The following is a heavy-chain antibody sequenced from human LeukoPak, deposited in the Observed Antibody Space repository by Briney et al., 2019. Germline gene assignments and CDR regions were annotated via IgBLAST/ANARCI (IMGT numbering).Heavy chain of an antibody. J-gene: IGHJ4*02. V-gene: IGHV3-30-3*01. D-gene: IGHD5-18*01. CDR3: AKDLGPPGYVKSYGQ. CDR1: GFTFSSYA. CDR2: ISYDGSNK. Sequence: RPGGSLRLSCAASGFTFSSYAMHWVRQAPGKGLEWVAVISYDGSNKYYADSVKGRFTISRDNSKNTLYLQMNSLRAEDTAVYYCAKDLGPPGYVKSYGQWGQGTLVTVSS.